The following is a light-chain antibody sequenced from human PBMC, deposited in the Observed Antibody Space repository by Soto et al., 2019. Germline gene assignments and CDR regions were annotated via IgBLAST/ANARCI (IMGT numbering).Light chain of an antibody. CDR2: EGI. CDR1: SSTVGGFNV. V-gene: IGLV2-23*01. Sequence: QSVLTQPASVSGSPGQSITISCTGTSSTVGGFNVVSWYQQHPGKAPKVIIYEGIKRPSGVSNRFSGSNSGSTASPTISGLQAEDEADYYCCSYVGATTYVFGTGTK. CDR3: CSYVGATTYV. J-gene: IGLJ1*01.